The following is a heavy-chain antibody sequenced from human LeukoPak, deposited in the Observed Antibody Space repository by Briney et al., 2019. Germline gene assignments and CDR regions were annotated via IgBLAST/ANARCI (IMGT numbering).Heavy chain of an antibody. D-gene: IGHD1-26*01. Sequence: PGGSLRLSCAASGFTFSSYWMSWVRQAPGKGLEWVANIKQDGSEKYYVDSVKGRFTISRDNAKNSLYLQMNSLRAEDTAVYYCARDSGRSRWELLGFDYRGQGTLVTVSS. CDR2: IKQDGSEK. CDR1: GFTFSSYW. V-gene: IGHV3-7*01. J-gene: IGHJ4*02. CDR3: ARDSGRSRWELLGFDY.